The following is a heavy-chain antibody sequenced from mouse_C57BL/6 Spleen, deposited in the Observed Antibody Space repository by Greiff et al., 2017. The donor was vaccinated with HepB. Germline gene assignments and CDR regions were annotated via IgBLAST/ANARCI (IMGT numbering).Heavy chain of an antibody. V-gene: IGHV1-69*01. Sequence: QVHVKQPGAELVMPGASVKLSCKASGYTFTSYWMHWVKQRPGQGLEWIGEIDPSDSYTNYNQKFKGKSTLTVDKSSSTAYMQLSSLTSEDSAVYYCARGGWLLPWFAYWGQGTLVTVSA. CDR2: IDPSDSYT. J-gene: IGHJ3*01. CDR3: ARGGWLLPWFAY. D-gene: IGHD2-3*01. CDR1: GYTFTSYW.